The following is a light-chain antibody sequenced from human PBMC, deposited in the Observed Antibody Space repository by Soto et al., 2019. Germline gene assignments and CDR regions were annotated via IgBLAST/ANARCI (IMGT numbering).Light chain of an antibody. V-gene: IGKV1-39*01. J-gene: IGKJ1*01. Sequence: DIQVTQSPSSLSASVGDRVTITCRASESIRTYVNWYQQHPGKAPKLLIFGAANLQNGVPSRFGCSGSGTDFSLSISGLQVEDFATYYCQQTHTAPYTFGQWTKVEI. CDR1: ESIRTY. CDR3: QQTHTAPYT. CDR2: GAA.